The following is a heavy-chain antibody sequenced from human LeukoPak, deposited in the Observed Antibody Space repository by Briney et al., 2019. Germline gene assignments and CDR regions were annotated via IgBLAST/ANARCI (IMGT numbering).Heavy chain of an antibody. D-gene: IGHD3-10*01. CDR1: GDSISSSTTYF. J-gene: IGHJ5*02. CDR3: ARAHYYGSGRVGWFDP. Sequence: SETLSLTCSVSGDSISSSTTYFWGWIRQPPGKGLEWIGSIYYTGSTYYNPSLKSRVTISVDTSQNQFSVRLNSVTAADTAVYYCARAHYYGSGRVGWFDPWGQGTLVTVSS. V-gene: IGHV4-39*07. CDR2: IYYTGST.